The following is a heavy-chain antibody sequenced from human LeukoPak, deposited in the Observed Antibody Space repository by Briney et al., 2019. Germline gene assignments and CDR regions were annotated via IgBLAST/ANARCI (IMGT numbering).Heavy chain of an antibody. CDR2: IWYDGSNK. CDR3: AREPTEYGGNIEPPLDY. D-gene: IGHD4-23*01. V-gene: IGHV3-33*01. Sequence: GGSLRLSCAASGFTFSSYGMHWVRQAPGKGLEWVAVIWYDGSNKYYADSVKGRFTISRDNSKNTLYLQMNSLRAEDTAVYYCAREPTEYGGNIEPPLDYWGQGTLVTVSS. CDR1: GFTFSSYG. J-gene: IGHJ4*02.